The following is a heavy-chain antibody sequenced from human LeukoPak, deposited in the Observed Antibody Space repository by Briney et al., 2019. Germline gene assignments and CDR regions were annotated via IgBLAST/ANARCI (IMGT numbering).Heavy chain of an antibody. D-gene: IGHD2-15*01. CDR2: IYHSGST. CDR1: GGSISSGGYS. Sequence: PSETLSLTCAVSGGSISSGGYSWSWIRQPPGKGLEWIGYIYHSGSTYYNPSLKSRVTISVDRSKNQFSLKLSSVTAADTAVYYCARAEGYCSGGSCYSSAFDIWGQGTMVTVSS. V-gene: IGHV4-30-2*01. J-gene: IGHJ3*02. CDR3: ARAEGYCSGGSCYSSAFDI.